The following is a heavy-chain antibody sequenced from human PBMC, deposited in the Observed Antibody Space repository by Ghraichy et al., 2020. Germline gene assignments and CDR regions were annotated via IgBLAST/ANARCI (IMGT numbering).Heavy chain of an antibody. D-gene: IGHD2-2*01. CDR2: ISYDGSNI. V-gene: IGHV3-30*18. J-gene: IGHJ4*02. Sequence: GGSLRLSCAASGFTFSSYGMHWVRQAPGKGLEWVAVISYDGSNIYYADSVKGRFTISRDNFKNTLYLQMNSLRVEDTAVYFCAKDGSRCSGTNCYAIPEDYWGQGTLVTVSS. CDR3: AKDGSRCSGTNCYAIPEDY. CDR1: GFTFSSYG.